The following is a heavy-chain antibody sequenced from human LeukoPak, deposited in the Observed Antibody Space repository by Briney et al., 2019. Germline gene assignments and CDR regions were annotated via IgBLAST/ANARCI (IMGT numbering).Heavy chain of an antibody. CDR1: GYTFTGYY. V-gene: IGHV1-2*02. J-gene: IGHJ3*02. Sequence: ASVKVSCKASGYTFTGYYMHWVRQAPGQGLEWMGWINPNSGGTNYAQKFQGRVTMTRDTSISTAYMELSRLRSDDTAVYYCARDFAYRSGNPFAFDMWDQGTMVTGS. CDR2: INPNSGGT. CDR3: ARDFAYRSGNPFAFDM. D-gene: IGHD1-26*01.